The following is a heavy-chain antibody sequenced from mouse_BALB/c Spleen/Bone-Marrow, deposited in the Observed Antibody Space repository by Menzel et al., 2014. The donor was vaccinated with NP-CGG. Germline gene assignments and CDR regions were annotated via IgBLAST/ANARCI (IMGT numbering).Heavy chain of an antibody. Sequence: VQGVESGAELVRPGSSVKISCKASGYAFSSYWMNWVKQRPGQGLEWIGQICPGDGDTNYNGKFKGKATLTADKSSSTAYMQLSSLTSEDSAVYFCARRDGSTYYYAMDYWGQGTSVTVSS. D-gene: IGHD1-1*01. CDR2: ICPGDGDT. CDR1: GYAFSSYW. CDR3: ARRDGSTYYYAMDY. V-gene: IGHV1-80*01. J-gene: IGHJ4*01.